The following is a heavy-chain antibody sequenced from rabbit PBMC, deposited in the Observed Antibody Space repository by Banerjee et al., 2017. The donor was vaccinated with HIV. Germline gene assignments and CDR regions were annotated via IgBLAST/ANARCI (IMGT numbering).Heavy chain of an antibody. V-gene: IGHV1S45*01. CDR1: GFIFSDNYA. CDR2: IYAGSSGST. J-gene: IGHJ4*01. CDR3: AKEWISDSGDYISSVNL. Sequence: QQQLEESGGGLVQPGGSLTLSCKASGFIFSDNYAMCWVRQAPGKGLEWIACIYAGSSGSTYYASWAKGRFTITKTSSTTVTLQMTSLTAADTATYFCAKEWISDSGDYISSVNLWGQGTLVTVS. D-gene: IGHD1-1*01.